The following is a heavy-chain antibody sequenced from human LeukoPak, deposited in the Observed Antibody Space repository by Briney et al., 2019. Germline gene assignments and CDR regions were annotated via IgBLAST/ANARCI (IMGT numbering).Heavy chain of an antibody. CDR3: ARVTLIVVVAWFGP. CDR1: GGSISSSNW. D-gene: IGHD2-2*01. J-gene: IGHJ5*02. Sequence: PSGTLSLTCAVSGGSISSSNWWSWVRQPPGKGLEWLGEIYHSGSTNYNPSLKSRVTMSVDKSKNQFSLKLSSVTAADTAVYYCARVTLIVVVAWFGPWGQGTLVTVSS. V-gene: IGHV4-4*02. CDR2: IYHSGST.